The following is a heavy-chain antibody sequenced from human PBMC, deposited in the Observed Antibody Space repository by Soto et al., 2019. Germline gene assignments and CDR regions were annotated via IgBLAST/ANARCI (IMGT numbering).Heavy chain of an antibody. J-gene: IGHJ3*02. CDR1: GFTFSSYG. V-gene: IGHV3-33*01. CDR3: AREQQLVPGAFDI. D-gene: IGHD6-13*01. Sequence: PVGSLRLSCAASGFTFSSYGMHWVRQAPGKGLEWVAVIWYDGSNKYYADSVKGRFTISRGNSKNTLYLQMNSLRAEDTAVYYCAREQQLVPGAFDIWGQGTMVT. CDR2: IWYDGSNK.